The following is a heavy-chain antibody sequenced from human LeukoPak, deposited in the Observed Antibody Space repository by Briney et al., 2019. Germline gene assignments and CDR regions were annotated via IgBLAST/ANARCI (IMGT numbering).Heavy chain of an antibody. J-gene: IGHJ3*02. Sequence: GGSLRLSCAASGSTFSSYGMHWVRQAPGKGLEWVAAISYDGSNTYYADSVKGRFTISRDNSKNTLYLQMNSLRAEDTAVYYCAKDLVDSSGYYSDAFDIWGQGTMVTVPS. D-gene: IGHD3-22*01. V-gene: IGHV3-30*18. CDR2: ISYDGSNT. CDR1: GSTFSSYG. CDR3: AKDLVDSSGYYSDAFDI.